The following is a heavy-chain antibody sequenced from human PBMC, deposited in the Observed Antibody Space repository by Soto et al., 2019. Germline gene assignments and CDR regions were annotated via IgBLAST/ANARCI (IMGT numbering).Heavy chain of an antibody. J-gene: IGHJ4*02. V-gene: IGHV1-2*02. CDR3: ARTDSLPTKYYFDY. CDR1: GYTFTGYY. D-gene: IGHD1-1*01. Sequence: ASVKVSCKASGYTFTGYYMHWVRQAPGQGLEWMGWINPNSGGTNYAQKFQGRVTMTRDTSISTAYMELSRLRSDDTAVYYCARTDSLPTKYYFDYWGQGTLVTVSS. CDR2: INPNSGGT.